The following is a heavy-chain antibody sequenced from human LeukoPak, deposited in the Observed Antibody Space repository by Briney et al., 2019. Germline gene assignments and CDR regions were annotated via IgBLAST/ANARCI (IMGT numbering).Heavy chain of an antibody. Sequence: ASVKVSCKASGYTFTSYGITWVRQAPGQGLEWMGWIGTYNGNTDYAQKSQGRVIMTADTSTTTAHMELRSLRSDDTAVYYCARGRLKRVPFTKVAGALDYWGQGTRVTVSS. CDR1: GYTFTSYG. D-gene: IGHD6-19*01. CDR2: IGTYNGNT. J-gene: IGHJ4*02. V-gene: IGHV1-18*01. CDR3: ARGRLKRVPFTKVAGALDY.